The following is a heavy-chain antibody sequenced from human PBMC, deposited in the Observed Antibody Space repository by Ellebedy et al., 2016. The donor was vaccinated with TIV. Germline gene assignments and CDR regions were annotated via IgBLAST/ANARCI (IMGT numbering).Heavy chain of an antibody. CDR2: TSFDGKNK. V-gene: IGHV3-30*04. CDR1: GFVFSSYT. Sequence: PGGSLRLSCAASGFVFSSYTMWWVRQAPGKGLEWVAVTSFDGKNKHYADPVKVRFTISRDNSQKTLNLHMHSLRDEDTAVYYCARDPYSSGWSAIGYFDHWGQGALVTVSS. CDR3: ARDPYSSGWSAIGYFDH. J-gene: IGHJ4*02. D-gene: IGHD6-19*01.